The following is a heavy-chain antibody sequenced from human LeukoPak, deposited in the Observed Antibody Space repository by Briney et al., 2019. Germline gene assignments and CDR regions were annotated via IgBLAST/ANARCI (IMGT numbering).Heavy chain of an antibody. Sequence: GGSLRLSCAASGFTFSSYEMNWVRQAPGKGLDWVSHISSSGSVIYYADSVKGRFTISRDNAKNSLYLQMNSLRPEDTAVCYCARVGHLDVWGKGTTVTVSS. CDR3: ARVGHLDV. CDR2: ISSSGSVI. J-gene: IGHJ6*04. V-gene: IGHV3-48*03. CDR1: GFTFSSYE.